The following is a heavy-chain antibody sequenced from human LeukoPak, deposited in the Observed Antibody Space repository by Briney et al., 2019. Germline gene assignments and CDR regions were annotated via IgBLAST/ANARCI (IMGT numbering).Heavy chain of an antibody. CDR2: IWYDGSNK. D-gene: IGHD2/OR15-2a*01. Sequence: GRPLRLSCAASGFTFSSYGMHWVRQAPGKGLEWVALIWYDGSNKYYTDSVRGRLTISRDNSKNTLYLRMNSLRAEDTAVYYCAREGPRGNSQFDYWGQGTLVTVSS. J-gene: IGHJ4*02. CDR1: GFTFSSYG. CDR3: AREGPRGNSQFDY. V-gene: IGHV3-33*01.